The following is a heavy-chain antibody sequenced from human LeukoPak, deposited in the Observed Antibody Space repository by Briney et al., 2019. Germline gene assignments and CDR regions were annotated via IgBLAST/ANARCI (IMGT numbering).Heavy chain of an antibody. Sequence: PPQTLSLTCTVSGGSISSGDYYWSWIRQPPGKGLEWIGYIYYSGNTYYNPSLKSRVTISVDTSKNQFSLKLSSVTAADTAVYYCARGGDILTGYYDFDYWGQGTLVTVSS. CDR3: ARGGDILTGYYDFDY. CDR1: GGSISSGDYY. D-gene: IGHD3-9*01. V-gene: IGHV4-30-4*01. CDR2: IYYSGNT. J-gene: IGHJ4*02.